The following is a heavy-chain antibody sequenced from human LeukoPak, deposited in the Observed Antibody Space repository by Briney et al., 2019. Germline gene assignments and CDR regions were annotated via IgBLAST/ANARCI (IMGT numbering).Heavy chain of an antibody. CDR3: ATGDTAPGRY. J-gene: IGHJ4*02. V-gene: IGHV4-39*01. D-gene: IGHD5-18*01. CDR1: GGSISSSSYY. CDR2: IYYSGST. Sequence: PSETLSLTCTVSGGSISSSSYYWGWIRQPPGKGLESIGSIYYSGSTYYNPSLKSRATIPVDTSKNQFSLKLSSVTAADTAVYYCATGDTAPGRYWGQGTLVTVSS.